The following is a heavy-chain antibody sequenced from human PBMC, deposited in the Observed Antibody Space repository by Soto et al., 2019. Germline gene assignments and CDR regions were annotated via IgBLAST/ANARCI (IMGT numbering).Heavy chain of an antibody. Sequence: GGSLRLSCAASGFTFSSYSMNWVRQAPGKGLEWVSYISSSSTIYYADSVKGRFTISRDNAKNSLYLQMNSLRAEDTAVYYCARDRTIFGVVTNDYWGQGTLVTVSS. CDR3: ARDRTIFGVVTNDY. V-gene: IGHV3-48*01. CDR1: GFTFSSYS. CDR2: ISSSSTI. J-gene: IGHJ4*02. D-gene: IGHD3-3*01.